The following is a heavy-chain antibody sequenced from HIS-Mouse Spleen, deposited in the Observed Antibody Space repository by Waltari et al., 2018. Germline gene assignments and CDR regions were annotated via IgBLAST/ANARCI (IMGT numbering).Heavy chain of an antibody. CDR3: AREDDILTGYYVPNAFDI. D-gene: IGHD3-9*01. J-gene: IGHJ3*02. V-gene: IGHV1-2*02. Sequence: QVQLVQSGAEVKKPGASVKVSCKASGYTFSGYYMHWVRTAPGHGLEWVGWINPNSGGTNYAQKFQGRVTMTRDTSISTAYMELSRLRSDDTAVYYCAREDDILTGYYVPNAFDIWGQGTMVTVSS. CDR2: INPNSGGT. CDR1: GYTFSGYY.